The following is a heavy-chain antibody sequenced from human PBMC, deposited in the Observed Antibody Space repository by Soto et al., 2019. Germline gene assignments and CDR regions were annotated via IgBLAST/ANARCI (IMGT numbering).Heavy chain of an antibody. Sequence: EVQLLESGGGLVQPGGSLRLSCAASGFTFNAYAMNWGLQAPGKGLECVSSVSASAVSTYYADSVKGRFTISRDNSKNTVYLQMNSLRAEDTAVYYCAKAPGTVDYCGQIGVDSWGQGTLVTVSS. V-gene: IGHV3-23*01. J-gene: IGHJ4*02. CDR3: AKAPGTVDYCGQIGVDS. D-gene: IGHD4-17*01. CDR2: VSASAVST. CDR1: GFTFNAYA.